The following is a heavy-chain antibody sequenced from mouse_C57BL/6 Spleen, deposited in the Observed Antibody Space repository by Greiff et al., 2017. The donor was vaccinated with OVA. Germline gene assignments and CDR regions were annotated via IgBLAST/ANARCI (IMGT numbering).Heavy chain of an antibody. CDR1: GYSITSGYY. CDR2: ISYDGSN. D-gene: IGHD4-1*01. V-gene: IGHV3-6*01. Sequence: EVKLMESGPGLVKPSQSLSLTCSVTGYSITSGYYWNWIRQFPGNKLEWMGYISYDGSNNYNPSLKNRISITRDTSKNQFFLKLNSVTTEDTATYYCARGETVLYFDYWGQGTTLTVSS. CDR3: ARGETVLYFDY. J-gene: IGHJ2*01.